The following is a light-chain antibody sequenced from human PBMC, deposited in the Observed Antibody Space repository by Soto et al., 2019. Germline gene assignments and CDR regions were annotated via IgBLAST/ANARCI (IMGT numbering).Light chain of an antibody. J-gene: IGLJ3*02. Sequence: QSALTQPPSASGSPGQSVTISCTGTSSDVGAYKYVSWYQQYPGKAPKLMIYEVSKRPSGVPDRFSGSKSGNTASLTVSGLQAEYGADYYCTSYVGSNIWVFGGGTKLTVL. CDR2: EVS. CDR3: TSYVGSNIWV. CDR1: SSDVGAYKY. V-gene: IGLV2-8*01.